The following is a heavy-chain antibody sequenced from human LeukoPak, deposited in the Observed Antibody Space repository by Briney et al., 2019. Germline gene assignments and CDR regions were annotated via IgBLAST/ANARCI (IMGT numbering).Heavy chain of an antibody. Sequence: PSQTLSLTCTVSGDSISGGSYYWGWVRQPAGKGLEWVGRIYTSGSTNSNPSLKRRVTISVDTSKNQFSLKLSSVTAADTAVYYCARDNSYCSSTSCYYNWFDPWGQGTLVTVSS. J-gene: IGHJ5*02. CDR3: ARDNSYCSSTSCYYNWFDP. D-gene: IGHD2-2*01. CDR1: GDSISGGSYY. CDR2: IYTSGST. V-gene: IGHV4-61*02.